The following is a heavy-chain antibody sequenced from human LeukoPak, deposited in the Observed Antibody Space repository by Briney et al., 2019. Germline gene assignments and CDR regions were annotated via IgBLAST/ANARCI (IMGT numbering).Heavy chain of an antibody. J-gene: IGHJ4*02. CDR2: IWFDGSKT. V-gene: IGHV3-33*01. D-gene: IGHD6-19*01. CDR3: ARFVSGLSFDS. CDR1: GFTFSCCG. Sequence: GGSLRLSCAASGFTFSCCGTHWVRQAPGKGLEWVAVIWFDGSKTKYADSVEGRFTISRDNFKNTLELQMNSLRAEDTAVYYCARFVSGLSFDSWGQGTSVTVSS.